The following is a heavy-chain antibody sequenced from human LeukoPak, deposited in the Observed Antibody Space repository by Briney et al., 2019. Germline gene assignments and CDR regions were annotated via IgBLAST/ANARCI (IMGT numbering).Heavy chain of an antibody. J-gene: IGHJ4*02. CDR3: AKGYSSGWYYFGY. CDR2: IWYDGSNK. Sequence: PGGSLRLSCAASGFTFSDNGMHWVRQAPGKGLEWEAVIWYDGSNKYYADSVKGRFTISRDNSKNTLYLQMNSLRAEDTAVYYCAKGYSSGWYYFGYWGQGTLVTVSS. D-gene: IGHD6-19*01. CDR1: GFTFSDNG. V-gene: IGHV3-33*06.